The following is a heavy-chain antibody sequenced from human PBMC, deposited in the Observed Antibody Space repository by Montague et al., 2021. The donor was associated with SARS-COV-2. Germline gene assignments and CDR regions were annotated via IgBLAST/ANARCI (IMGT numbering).Heavy chain of an antibody. Sequence: SETLSLTCAVYGGSFSGYYWSWIRQPPGKGLEWIGEINHSGSTNYNPSLKSRVTISVDTSKNQFSLKLSSVTAADTAVYYCARVRAVPAAMRIVSLGRSYHVMDVWGQGTTVTVSS. CDR2: INHSGST. V-gene: IGHV4-34*01. CDR1: GGSFSGYY. J-gene: IGHJ6*02. D-gene: IGHD2-2*01. CDR3: ARVRAVPAAMRIVSLGRSYHVMDV.